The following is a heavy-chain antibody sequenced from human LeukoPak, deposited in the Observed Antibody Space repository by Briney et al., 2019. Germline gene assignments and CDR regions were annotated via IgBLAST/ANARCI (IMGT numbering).Heavy chain of an antibody. Sequence: SQTLSLTCTVSGGSISSGGYYWSWIRQHPGKGLEWIGYIYYSGSTYYNPSLKSRVTISVDTSKNQFSLKLSSVTAADTAVYYCARGGATTVTDHWYNWFDPWGQGTLVTVSS. J-gene: IGHJ5*02. CDR3: ARGGATTVTDHWYNWFDP. CDR1: GGSISSGGYY. D-gene: IGHD4-17*01. V-gene: IGHV4-30-4*08. CDR2: IYYSGST.